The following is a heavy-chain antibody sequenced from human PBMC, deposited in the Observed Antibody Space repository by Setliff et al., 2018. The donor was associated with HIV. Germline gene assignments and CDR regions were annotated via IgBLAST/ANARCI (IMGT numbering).Heavy chain of an antibody. CDR2: IYNSGST. Sequence: SETLSLTCTVSGGSINRISYYWGWIRQAPGRGLEWIGSIYNSGSTYYNPSLKSRIIISSDTSKNQISLRLTSVTAADTAVYFCARSLAGLMNYFDYWGQGILVTVSS. J-gene: IGHJ4*02. CDR3: ARSLAGLMNYFDY. D-gene: IGHD6-19*01. V-gene: IGHV4-39*01. CDR1: GGSINRISYY.